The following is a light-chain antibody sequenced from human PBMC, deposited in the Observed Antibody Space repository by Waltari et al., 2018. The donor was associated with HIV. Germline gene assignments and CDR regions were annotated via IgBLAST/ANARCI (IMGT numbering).Light chain of an antibody. V-gene: IGLV1-47*01. Sequence: QSVLTQPPSASETPGQRVTISCSGSSSNIGSNFVYWYQQLPGTAPKLLSYGNNRRPSGVPDRFSGSRSGTSASLAISGLRSEDEADYYCAAWDDSLGGLWVFGGGTKLTVL. CDR3: AAWDDSLGGLWV. CDR1: SSNIGSNF. J-gene: IGLJ3*02. CDR2: GNN.